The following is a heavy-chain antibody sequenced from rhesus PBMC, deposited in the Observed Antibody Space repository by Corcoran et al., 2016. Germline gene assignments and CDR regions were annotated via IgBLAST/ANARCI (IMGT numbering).Heavy chain of an antibody. CDR1: GGSISSNW. V-gene: IGHV4-173*01. D-gene: IGHD4-29*01. Sequence: QLQLQESGPGLVKPSETLSLTCAVSGGSISSNWWSWIRQPPGRGLGWVGRISDTGGSTRDNPSLNRPVTISTDPAKNQLYLKLIYVPAADRAVYYCARAVGYGTNDRLDVWAPGVLVTVSS. CDR3: ARAVGYGTNDRLDV. J-gene: IGHJ5-1*01. CDR2: ISDTGGST.